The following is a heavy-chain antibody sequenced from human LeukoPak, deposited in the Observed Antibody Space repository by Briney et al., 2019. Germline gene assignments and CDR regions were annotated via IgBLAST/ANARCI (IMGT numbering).Heavy chain of an antibody. CDR1: GFTFSSYA. Sequence: PGGSLRLSCAASGFTFSSYAMSWVRQAPGKGLEWISSISIGSTYIYYADSVKGRFTISRNNAKNSLFLQMNSLRADDTAVYYCTKSRSSWSDDTFDIWGQGTMVSVSS. CDR2: ISIGSTYI. CDR3: TKSRSSWSDDTFDI. V-gene: IGHV3-21*01. J-gene: IGHJ3*02. D-gene: IGHD6-13*01.